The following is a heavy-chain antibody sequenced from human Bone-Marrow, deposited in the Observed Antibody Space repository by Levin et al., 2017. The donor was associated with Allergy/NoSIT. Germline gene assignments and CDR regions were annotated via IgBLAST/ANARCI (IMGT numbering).Heavy chain of an antibody. CDR2: IKDDGSEK. J-gene: IGHJ4*02. D-gene: IGHD2-21*01. CDR1: GFTFSNYW. Sequence: PGGSLRLSCAASGFTFSNYWMSWVRQAPGKGLEWVANIKDDGSEKYYVDSVKGRFTISRDNAKNSLYLQMNSLRAEDTAVYYCANTHRLIPVDFWVQVTLVTVSS. V-gene: IGHV3-7*02. CDR3: ANTHRLIPVDF.